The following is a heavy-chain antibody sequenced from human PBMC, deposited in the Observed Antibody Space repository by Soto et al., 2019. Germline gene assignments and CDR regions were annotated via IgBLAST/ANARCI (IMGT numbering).Heavy chain of an antibody. CDR1: EYIFPTYW. D-gene: IGHD6-13*01. V-gene: IGHV5-51*01. CDR3: AKLKPAAGHCFES. J-gene: IGHJ4*02. CDR2: IYPDDSET. Sequence: GESLKISCKGSEYIFPTYWIGWVRQMPGKGLEWMGIIYPDDSETRYSPSFEGQVTMSADKSISTVYLEWSSLKASDSAMYYCAKLKPAAGHCFESWGQGTLVTVS.